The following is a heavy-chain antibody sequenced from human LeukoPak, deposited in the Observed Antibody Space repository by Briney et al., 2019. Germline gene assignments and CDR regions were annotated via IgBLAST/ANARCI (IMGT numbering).Heavy chain of an antibody. J-gene: IGHJ2*01. CDR3: ARDGAFTGPHLWFDL. D-gene: IGHD2-21*01. V-gene: IGHV3-48*01. Sequence: PGGSLRLSCAASGFTFSSNSMNWVRQAPGKGLEWLSYITPSGFTVYSDSVQGRFTISRDRAKNSVYLQMNSLTAEDTAMYYCARDGAFTGPHLWFDLWGRGTLVTVSS. CDR1: GFTFSSNS. CDR2: ITPSGFTV.